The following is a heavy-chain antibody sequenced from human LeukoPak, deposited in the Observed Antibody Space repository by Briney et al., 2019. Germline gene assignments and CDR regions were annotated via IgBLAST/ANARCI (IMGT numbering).Heavy chain of an antibody. Sequence: SETLSLTCAVYGGSFSGYYWSWIRQHPGKGLEWIGYIYYSGSTYYNPSLKSRVTISVDTSKNQFSLKLSSVTAADTAVYYCARTNWNYEDYWGQGTLVTVSS. J-gene: IGHJ4*02. D-gene: IGHD1-7*01. CDR3: ARTNWNYEDY. CDR2: IYYSGST. V-gene: IGHV4-31*11. CDR1: GGSFSGYY.